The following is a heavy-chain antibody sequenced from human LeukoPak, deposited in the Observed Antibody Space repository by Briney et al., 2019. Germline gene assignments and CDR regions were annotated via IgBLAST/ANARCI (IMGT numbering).Heavy chain of an antibody. J-gene: IGHJ4*02. Sequence: GTSLRLSCAASGFTFSSYGMHWVRQAPGTGLEWVAVIWYDGSKKYYAESVKGRFTISRDNSKNTLYLQMNSLRAEDTAVYYCARRDGDNDRGFDYWGQGTLVTVSS. D-gene: IGHD4-23*01. CDR1: GFTFSSYG. CDR3: ARRDGDNDRGFDY. V-gene: IGHV3-33*01. CDR2: IWYDGSKK.